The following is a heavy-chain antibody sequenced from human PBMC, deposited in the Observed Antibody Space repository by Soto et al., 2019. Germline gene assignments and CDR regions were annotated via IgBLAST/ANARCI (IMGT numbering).Heavy chain of an antibody. J-gene: IGHJ6*02. D-gene: IGHD1-1*01. CDR2: ISYEGSNT. V-gene: IGHV3-30-3*01. Sequence: QVRLVESGGGVVQPGRSLRLSCVASGFTFGTYAIHWVRKAPGKGLQWVALISYEGSNTYYADSVKGRFTISRDHSNNTLYLEMNSLRPDDTAVYYCARVTPGNNLYYYSGLDVWGQGTSVIVSS. CDR1: GFTFGTYA. CDR3: ARVTPGNNLYYYSGLDV.